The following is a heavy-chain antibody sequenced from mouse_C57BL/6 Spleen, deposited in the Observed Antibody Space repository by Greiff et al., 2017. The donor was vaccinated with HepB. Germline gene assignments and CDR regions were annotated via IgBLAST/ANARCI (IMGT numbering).Heavy chain of an antibody. D-gene: IGHD3-2*02. CDR2: IDPSDSET. CDR3: ARGGTAQASWFAY. Sequence: QVHVKQSGAELVRPGSSVKLSCKASGYTFTSYWMHWVKQRPIQGLEWIGNIDPSDSETHYNQKFKDKATLTVDKSSSTAYMQLSSLTSEDSAVYYCARGGTAQASWFAYWGQGTLVTVSA. J-gene: IGHJ3*01. CDR1: GYTFTSYW. V-gene: IGHV1-52*01.